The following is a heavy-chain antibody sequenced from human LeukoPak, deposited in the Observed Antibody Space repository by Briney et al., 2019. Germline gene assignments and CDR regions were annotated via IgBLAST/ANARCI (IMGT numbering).Heavy chain of an antibody. CDR3: ARDLDYYDSSGSGWFDP. CDR1: GYSFSRYG. CDR2: ISTYNGNT. D-gene: IGHD3-22*01. V-gene: IGHV1-18*01. Sequence: ASVKVSCKASGYSFSRYGVSWVRQAPGQGLEWMGWISTYNGNTNYAQKFQGRVTMTTDTSTNTAYMELRSLRSDDTAVYYCARDLDYYDSSGSGWFDPWGQGTLVTVSS. J-gene: IGHJ5*02.